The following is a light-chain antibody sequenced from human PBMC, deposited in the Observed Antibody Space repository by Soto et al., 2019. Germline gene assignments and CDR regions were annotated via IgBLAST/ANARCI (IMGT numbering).Light chain of an antibody. CDR2: GAS. CDR1: QSVSSN. Sequence: EIVMTQSPATLSVSPGERATLSCRASQSVSSNLAWYQQKPGQAPRLLIYGASTRATGFPARFSGSGSGTEFTLTISSLQSEDFAVYYCQQYYKWPRTFGQGTKVEIK. CDR3: QQYYKWPRT. V-gene: IGKV3-15*01. J-gene: IGKJ1*01.